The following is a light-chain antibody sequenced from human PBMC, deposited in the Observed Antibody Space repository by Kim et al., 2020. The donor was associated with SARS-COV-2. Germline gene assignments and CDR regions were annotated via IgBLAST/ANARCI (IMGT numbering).Light chain of an antibody. CDR3: QRYSRYPHT. CDR2: QAS. J-gene: IGKJ2*01. CDR1: QDISTW. Sequence: DIQMTQSPSTLSASVGDRVTITCRASQDISTWLAWYQQKPGKAPNLLIYQASNLESGVPSRFSGSGSGTGFTLTISSLQPDDFATYYCQRYSRYPHTFGQGTKLEIK. V-gene: IGKV1-5*03.